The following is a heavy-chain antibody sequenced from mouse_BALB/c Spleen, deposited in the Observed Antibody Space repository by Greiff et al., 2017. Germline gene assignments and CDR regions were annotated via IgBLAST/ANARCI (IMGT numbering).Heavy chain of an antibody. D-gene: IGHD2-4*01. CDR2: ISSGSSTI. V-gene: IGHV5-17*02. Sequence: EVKLQESGGGLVQPGGSRKLSCAASGFTFSSFGMHWVRQAPEKGLEWVAYISSGSSTIYYADTVKGRFTISRDNPKNTLFLQMTSLRSEDTAMYYCARSIYYDYDGYYFDYWGQGTTLTVSS. J-gene: IGHJ2*01. CDR3: ARSIYYDYDGYYFDY. CDR1: GFTFSSFG.